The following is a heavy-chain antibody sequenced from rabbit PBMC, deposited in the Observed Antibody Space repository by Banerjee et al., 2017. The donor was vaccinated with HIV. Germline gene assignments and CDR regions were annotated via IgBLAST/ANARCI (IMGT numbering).Heavy chain of an antibody. CDR1: GFSFSSSYW. V-gene: IGHV1S45*01. J-gene: IGHJ4*01. D-gene: IGHD8-1*01. CDR3: ATWAGSTYWSL. Sequence: QEHLAESGGDLVQPEGSLTLTCTASGFSFSSSYWICWVRQAPGKGLEWIASIYTDRGATYYASWAKGRFTISKTSSTTVTLQMTSLTAADTATYFCATWAGSTYWSLWGPGTLVTVS. CDR2: IYTDRGAT.